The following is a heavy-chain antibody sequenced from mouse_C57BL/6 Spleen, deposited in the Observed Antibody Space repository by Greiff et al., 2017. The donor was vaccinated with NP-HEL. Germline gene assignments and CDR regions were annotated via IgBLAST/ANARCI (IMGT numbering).Heavy chain of an antibody. J-gene: IGHJ3*01. CDR3: ARWDYGYPWFAY. Sequence: QVQLQQSGAELVRPGTSVKVSCKASGYAFTNYLIEWVKQRPGQGLEWIGVINPGSGGTNYNEKFKGKATLTADKSSSTAYMQLSSLTSEDSAVYFCARWDYGYPWFAYWGQGTLVTVSA. V-gene: IGHV1-54*01. D-gene: IGHD2-2*01. CDR2: INPGSGGT. CDR1: GYAFTNYL.